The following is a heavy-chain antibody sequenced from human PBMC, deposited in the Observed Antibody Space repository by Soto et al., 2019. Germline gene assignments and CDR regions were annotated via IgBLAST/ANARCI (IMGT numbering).Heavy chain of an antibody. V-gene: IGHV4-31*03. CDR3: ATSITGTTDLDY. CDR1: GGSISSGGYY. CDR2: IYYSGST. J-gene: IGHJ4*02. Sequence: SETLSLTCTVSGGSISSGGYYWSWIRQHPGKGLEWIGYIYYSGSTYYNPSLKSRVTISVDTSKNQFSLKLSSVTAADTAVYYCATSITGTTDLDYWGQGTLVTVSS. D-gene: IGHD1-7*01.